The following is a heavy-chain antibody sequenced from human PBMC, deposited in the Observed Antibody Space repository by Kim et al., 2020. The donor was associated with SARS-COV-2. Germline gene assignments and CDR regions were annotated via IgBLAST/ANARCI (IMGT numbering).Heavy chain of an antibody. D-gene: IGHD2-21*01. CDR1: GYQFTKYW. V-gene: IGHV5-51*01. CDR2: IYPGDSAT. CDR3: ARVQIENLVKAFDI. Sequence: GESLKISCKGSGYQFTKYWIAWVRQMPGKGLEFLGIIYPGDSATRYSPSFQGQVFISVDKSTNTAYLQWHSLRASDSALYYCARVQIENLVKAFDIWGQGTVVTVSS. J-gene: IGHJ3*02.